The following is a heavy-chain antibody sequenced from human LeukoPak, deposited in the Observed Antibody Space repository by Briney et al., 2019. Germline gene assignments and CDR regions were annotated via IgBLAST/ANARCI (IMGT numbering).Heavy chain of an antibody. CDR3: ARDRNGNYGRWGFDY. D-gene: IGHD4-17*01. J-gene: IGHJ4*02. V-gene: IGHV3-23*01. Sequence: SGGSLRLSCAASGFTFSSYAMSWVRQAPGKGLEGVSAISGSGGSTYYADSVKGRFTIARDNSKNTLYLQMNSLRAEDTAVYYCARDRNGNYGRWGFDYWGQGTLVTVSS. CDR1: GFTFSSYA. CDR2: ISGSGGST.